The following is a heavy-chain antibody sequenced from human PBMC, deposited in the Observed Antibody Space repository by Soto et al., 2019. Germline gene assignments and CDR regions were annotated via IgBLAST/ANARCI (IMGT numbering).Heavy chain of an antibody. Sequence: ASVKVSCKASGYTFTSYAMHLVRQAPGQKLEWMGWINAGNGNTKYSQKFQGRVTITRDTSASTAYMELSSLRSEDTAVYYCARMYCGGDCYSPKLFGAFDIWGQGTMVTVSS. J-gene: IGHJ3*02. CDR2: INAGNGNT. CDR3: ARMYCGGDCYSPKLFGAFDI. V-gene: IGHV1-3*01. CDR1: GYTFTSYA. D-gene: IGHD2-21*02.